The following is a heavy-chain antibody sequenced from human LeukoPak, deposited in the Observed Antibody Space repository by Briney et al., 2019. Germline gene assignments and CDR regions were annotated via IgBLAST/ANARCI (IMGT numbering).Heavy chain of an antibody. CDR1: GFTFSGYG. D-gene: IGHD3-10*01. CDR2: ISYDGSNK. CDR3: AKWRGSPPIDY. V-gene: IGHV3-30*18. Sequence: GGSLRLSCAASGFTFSGYGMHWVRQAPGKGLEWVAVISYDGSNKYYADSVKGRFTISRDNSKNTLYLQMNSLRAEDTAVYYCAKWRGSPPIDYWGQGTLVTVSS. J-gene: IGHJ4*02.